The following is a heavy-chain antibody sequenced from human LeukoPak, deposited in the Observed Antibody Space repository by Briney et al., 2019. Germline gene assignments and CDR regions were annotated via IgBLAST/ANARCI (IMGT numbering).Heavy chain of an antibody. CDR3: AKGYSSGTYTQVDY. CDR2: ISWNSGSI. J-gene: IGHJ4*02. CDR1: GFTFDDYA. V-gene: IGHV3-9*03. Sequence: PGRSLRLSCAASGFTFDDYAMHWVRQAPGKGLEWVSGISWNSGSIGYADSVKGRFTISRDNAKNSLYLQMNSLRAEDMALYYCAKGYSSGTYTQVDYWGQGTLVTASS. D-gene: IGHD6-19*01.